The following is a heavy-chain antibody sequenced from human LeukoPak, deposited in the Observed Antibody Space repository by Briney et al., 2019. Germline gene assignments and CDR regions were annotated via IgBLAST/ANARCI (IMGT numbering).Heavy chain of an antibody. J-gene: IGHJ3*02. CDR3: ARPLSGSSSWHGDAFDI. CDR1: GGSISSSTYY. D-gene: IGHD6-13*01. V-gene: IGHV4-39*01. Sequence: SETLSLTCTVPGGSISSSTYYWGWIRQPPGKGLEWIGSIYYSGSTYYNASLKSRVTISADTPKNQFSLKLSSVTAADTAVYYCARPLSGSSSWHGDAFDIWGQGTMVTVSS. CDR2: IYYSGST.